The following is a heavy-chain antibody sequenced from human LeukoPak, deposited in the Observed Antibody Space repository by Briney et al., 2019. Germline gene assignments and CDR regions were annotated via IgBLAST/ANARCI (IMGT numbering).Heavy chain of an antibody. Sequence: GGSLRLSCAASGFTFGSYAMSWVRQAPGKGLEWVSAISGSGGSKYYADSVKGRFTISRDNSKNTLYLQMNSLRADDTAVYYCAKDPGGTMIRGVRRFDPWGQGTLVTVSS. J-gene: IGHJ5*02. CDR1: GFTFGSYA. D-gene: IGHD3-10*01. V-gene: IGHV3-23*01. CDR3: AKDPGGTMIRGVRRFDP. CDR2: ISGSGGSK.